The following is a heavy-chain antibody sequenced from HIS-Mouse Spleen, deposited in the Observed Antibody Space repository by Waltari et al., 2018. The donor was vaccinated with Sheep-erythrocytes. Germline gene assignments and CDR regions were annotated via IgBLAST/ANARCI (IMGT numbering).Heavy chain of an antibody. J-gene: IGHJ3*02. CDR1: GGTFSSYA. CDR3: ARDTSSDSSGWHDAFDI. CDR2: IIPIFGTA. V-gene: IGHV1-69*01. D-gene: IGHD6-19*01. Sequence: VQSGAEVKKPGSSVKVSCKASGGTFSSYAISWVRQAPGQGLEWMGGIIPIFGTANYAQKFQGRVTITADESTSTAYMELSSLRSEDTAVYYCARDTSSDSSGWHDAFDIWGQGTMVTVSS.